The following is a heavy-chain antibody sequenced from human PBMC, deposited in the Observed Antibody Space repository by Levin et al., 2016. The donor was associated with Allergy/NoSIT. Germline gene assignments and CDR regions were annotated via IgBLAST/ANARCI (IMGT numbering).Heavy chain of an antibody. CDR1: GDSLISDNYY. J-gene: IGHJ6*03. CDR3: ARSVRDLRVNYYYYMDV. D-gene: IGHD3-16*01. CDR2: ISDSEST. Sequence: SETLSLTCSVSGDSLISDNYYWSWIRQPPGKGLEWIGYISDSESTYYSPSYKSRVSISMDTSRNQITLKVHSVTAADTAVYYCARSVRDLRVNYYYYMDVWGRGTTVTVSS. V-gene: IGHV4-61*01.